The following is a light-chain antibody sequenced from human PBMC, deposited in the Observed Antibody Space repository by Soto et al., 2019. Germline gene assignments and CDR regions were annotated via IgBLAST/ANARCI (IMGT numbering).Light chain of an antibody. CDR2: GNS. Sequence: QSVLTQPPSVSGATGQRVTISCTGSSSNIGAGYDVHWYQQLPGTAPKLVIYGNSNRPSGVPDRFSGSKSGTSASLAITGLQAEDEAYYYCQSYDSSLSGSVFGGGTQLTVL. CDR3: QSYDSSLSGSV. CDR1: SSNIGAGYD. V-gene: IGLV1-40*01. J-gene: IGLJ2*01.